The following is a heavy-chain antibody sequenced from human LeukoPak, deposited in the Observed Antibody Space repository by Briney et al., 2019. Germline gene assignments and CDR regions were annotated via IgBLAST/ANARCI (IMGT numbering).Heavy chain of an antibody. Sequence: NPSETLSLTCAVYGGSFSGYYWSWIRQPPGKGLEWIGEINHSGSTNYNLSLKSRVTISVDTSKNQFSLKLSSVTAADTAVYYCARGRKSITTAGGYFDLWGRGTLVTVSS. D-gene: IGHD3-10*01. V-gene: IGHV4-34*01. CDR2: INHSGST. J-gene: IGHJ2*01. CDR1: GGSFSGYY. CDR3: ARGRKSITTAGGYFDL.